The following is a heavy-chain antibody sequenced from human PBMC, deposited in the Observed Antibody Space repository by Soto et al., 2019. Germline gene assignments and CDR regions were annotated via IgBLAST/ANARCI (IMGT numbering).Heavy chain of an antibody. J-gene: IGHJ6*02. CDR1: GGTFSSYA. Sequence: SVKVSCKASGGTFSSYAISWVRQAPGQGLEWMGGIIPIFGTANYAQKFQGRVTITADESTSTAYMELSSLRSEDTAVYYCARYCSRTSCYGWDYYYGMDVWGQGTTVTVSS. CDR2: IIPIFGTA. CDR3: ARYCSRTSCYGWDYYYGMDV. V-gene: IGHV1-69*13. D-gene: IGHD2-2*01.